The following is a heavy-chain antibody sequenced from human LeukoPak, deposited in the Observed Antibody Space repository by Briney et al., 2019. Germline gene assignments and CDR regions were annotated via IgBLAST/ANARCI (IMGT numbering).Heavy chain of an antibody. CDR1: GGSFSGYY. CDR2: INHSGST. V-gene: IGHV4-34*01. Sequence: PSETLSLTCAVYGGSFSGYYWSWIRQPPGKGLEWIGEINHSGSTNYNPSLKSRVTISVDTSKNQFSLKLSSVTAADTAVYYCASIFEQQLADHDAFDIWGQGTMVTVSS. D-gene: IGHD6-13*01. CDR3: ASIFEQQLADHDAFDI. J-gene: IGHJ3*02.